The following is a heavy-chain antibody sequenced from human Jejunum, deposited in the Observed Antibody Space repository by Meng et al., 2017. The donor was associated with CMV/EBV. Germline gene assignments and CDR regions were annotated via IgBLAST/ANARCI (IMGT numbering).Heavy chain of an antibody. CDR1: GYPFTGNY. CDR3: ARLPAMATIYYFFDY. D-gene: IGHD5-24*01. Sequence: GYPFTGNYIHWVRQAPRQGLEWMGWINPNGGGTNYAQKFQGRVTMTRDTSINTVYMNLSSLRSDDTAVYYCARLPAMATIYYFFDYWGQGTLVTVSS. J-gene: IGHJ4*02. V-gene: IGHV1-2*02. CDR2: INPNGGGT.